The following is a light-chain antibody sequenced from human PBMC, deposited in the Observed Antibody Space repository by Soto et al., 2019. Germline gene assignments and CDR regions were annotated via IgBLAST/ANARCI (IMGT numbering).Light chain of an antibody. V-gene: IGLV2-14*01. Sequence: QSALTQPASVSGSPGQSITISCTGTSSDVGGYNYVSWYQQHPGKAPKRMIYEVSNRPSGVSNGFSGSKSGNTASLTISGLQAEDEADYYCSSYTSSSTRVFGGGTQVTVL. CDR1: SSDVGGYNY. CDR2: EVS. CDR3: SSYTSSSTRV. J-gene: IGLJ3*02.